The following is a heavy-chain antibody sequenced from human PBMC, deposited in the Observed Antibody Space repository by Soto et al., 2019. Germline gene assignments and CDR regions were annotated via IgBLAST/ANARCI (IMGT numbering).Heavy chain of an antibody. Sequence: QVQLVQSGAEVKKPGSSVKVSCKASGGTFSSYAISWVRQAPGQGLEWMGGIIPIFGTANYAQKFQGRVTMTADESTSTAYMERSSLRAEDTAVYYCASKYYDFWRGYGGDRDYYYGMDVWGQGTTVTVSS. V-gene: IGHV1-69*12. CDR2: IIPIFGTA. CDR3: ASKYYDFWRGYGGDRDYYYGMDV. D-gene: IGHD3-3*01. CDR1: GGTFSSYA. J-gene: IGHJ6*02.